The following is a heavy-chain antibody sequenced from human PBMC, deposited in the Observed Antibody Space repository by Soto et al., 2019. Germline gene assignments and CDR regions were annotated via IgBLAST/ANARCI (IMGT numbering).Heavy chain of an antibody. CDR1: GYTFTSYY. CDR2: INPSGGST. J-gene: IGHJ6*02. D-gene: IGHD2-15*01. V-gene: IGHV1-46*01. CDR3: ARSLYCSGGSCYSGYYYGMDV. Sequence: ASVKVSCKASGYTFTSYYMHWVRQAPGQGLEWMGIINPSGGSTSYAQKFQGRVTMARDTSTSTVYMELSSLRSEDTAVYYCARSLYCSGGSCYSGYYYGMDVWGQGTTVTVSS.